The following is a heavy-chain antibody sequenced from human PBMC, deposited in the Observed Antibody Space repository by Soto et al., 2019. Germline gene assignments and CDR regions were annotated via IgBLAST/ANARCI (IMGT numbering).Heavy chain of an antibody. J-gene: IGHJ4*02. D-gene: IGHD3-10*01. V-gene: IGHV1-18*04. CDR3: ARGEVHWDC. Sequence: QVQLVQSGAEVKKPWASVKVSCKASGYTFSSYSISWVRQAPGQGLEWMGWITAYNCNTKYAQKVQGRVSMTTYTSTSTTYMELRSLRSDDTAVYYCARGEVHWDCWGQGTLVTVSS. CDR1: GYTFSSYS. CDR2: ITAYNCNT.